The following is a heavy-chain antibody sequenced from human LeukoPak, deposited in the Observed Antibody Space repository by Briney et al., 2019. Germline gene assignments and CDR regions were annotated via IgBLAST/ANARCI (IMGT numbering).Heavy chain of an antibody. V-gene: IGHV1-18*01. J-gene: IGHJ4*02. Sequence: ASVKVSCKASGHTFTGSGISWVRQAPGQGLEWMGWISAYNGNTNYAQKLQGRVTMTTDTSTSTAYMELRSLRSDDTAVYYCARDITMVRGAPFDYWGQGTLVAVSS. CDR2: ISAYNGNT. CDR1: GHTFTGSG. D-gene: IGHD3-10*01. CDR3: ARDITMVRGAPFDY.